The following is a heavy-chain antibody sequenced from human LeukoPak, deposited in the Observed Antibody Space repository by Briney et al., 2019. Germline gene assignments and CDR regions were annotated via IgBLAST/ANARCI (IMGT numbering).Heavy chain of an antibody. CDR2: IYPVDSDT. CDR3: ARHMKYYYRSGSYRNTVYYFDY. CDR1: GYSFTSYW. J-gene: IGHJ4*02. V-gene: IGHV5-51*01. D-gene: IGHD3-10*01. Sequence: GECLKISCKGSGYSFTSYWIGWVRQMPGKGLEWMGIIYPVDSDTRYSPSFQGQVTISADKSISTAYLQWSSLKASDTAMYYCARHMKYYYRSGSYRNTVYYFDYWGQGTLVTVSS.